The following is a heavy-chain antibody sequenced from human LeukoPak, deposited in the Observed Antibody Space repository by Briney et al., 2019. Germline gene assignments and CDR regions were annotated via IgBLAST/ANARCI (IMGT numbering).Heavy chain of an antibody. CDR3: ATDGLVGAIQAGSAFDI. J-gene: IGHJ3*02. Sequence: ASVKVSCKVSGYTLTELSMHWVRQAPGKGLEWMGGFDPEDGETIYAQKFQGRVTMTEDTSTDTAYMELSSLRSEDTAVYYCATDGLVGAIQAGSAFDIWGQGTMVTVSS. V-gene: IGHV1-24*01. CDR1: GYTLTELS. D-gene: IGHD1-26*01. CDR2: FDPEDGET.